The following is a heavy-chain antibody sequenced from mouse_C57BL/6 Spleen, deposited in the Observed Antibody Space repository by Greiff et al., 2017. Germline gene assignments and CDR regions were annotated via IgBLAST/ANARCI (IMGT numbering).Heavy chain of an antibody. Sequence: LQQSGAELARPGASVKLSCKASGYTFTSSGISWVQQRTEQGLEWIGEIYPRSGTTYYTEKFNGKATLTADKSASTAYMELRSLTSEDSAVDFCARRVGRYFDYWGQGTTLTVAS. CDR3: ARRVGRYFDY. J-gene: IGHJ2*01. CDR1: GYTFTSSG. CDR2: IYPRSGTT. V-gene: IGHV1-81*01. D-gene: IGHD4-1*01.